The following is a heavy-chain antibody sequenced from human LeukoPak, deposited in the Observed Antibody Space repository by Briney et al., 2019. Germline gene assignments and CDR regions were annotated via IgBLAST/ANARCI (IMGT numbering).Heavy chain of an antibody. J-gene: IGHJ5*02. Sequence: SETLSLTCTVSGASISTYYWSWIRQPPGKGLEWIAYIYYSGGTNYNPSLKSRVTISVDTSKNQVSLKLSSVTAADTAVYYCARHYSITGGRLSGYWLDPWGQGTLVTVSS. D-gene: IGHD7-27*01. CDR2: IYYSGGT. V-gene: IGHV4-59*08. CDR3: ARHYSITGGRLSGYWLDP. CDR1: GASISTYY.